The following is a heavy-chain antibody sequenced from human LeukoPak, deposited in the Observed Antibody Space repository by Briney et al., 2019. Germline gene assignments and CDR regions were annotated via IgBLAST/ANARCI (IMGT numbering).Heavy chain of an antibody. V-gene: IGHV4-30-2*01. CDR1: GGSIISGGYS. J-gene: IGHJ2*01. CDR3: AGLTTTAWYFDL. CDR2: IYHSGST. Sequence: SQTLALICAVSGGSIISGGYSWSWIRQPPGKGLEWIGYIYHSGSTYYNPSLKSRVTMSLDRSKNQFSLKVSSVTAADTAVYYCAGLTTTAWYFDLWGRGTVITVSS. D-gene: IGHD1-26*01.